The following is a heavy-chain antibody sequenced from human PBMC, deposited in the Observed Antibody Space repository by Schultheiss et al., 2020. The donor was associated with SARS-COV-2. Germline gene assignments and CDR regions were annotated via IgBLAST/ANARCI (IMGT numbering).Heavy chain of an antibody. J-gene: IGHJ4*02. CDR2: IIHTGST. CDR3: ARDEGDLGY. CDR1: GGSFSGYY. V-gene: IGHV4-34*12. Sequence: SETLSLTCAVYGGSFSGYYWSWIRQPPGKGLEWIGEIIHTGSTNYNPSLKSRVTISVDTSKNQFSLKLSSVTAADTAVYYCARDEGDLGYWGQGTLVTVSS.